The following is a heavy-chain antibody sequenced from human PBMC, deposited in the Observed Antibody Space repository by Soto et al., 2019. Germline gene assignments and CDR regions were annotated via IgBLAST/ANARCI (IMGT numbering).Heavy chain of an antibody. CDR1: ADTFTSYY. CDR2: INPSGGST. V-gene: IGHV1-46*01. D-gene: IGHD2-2*02. J-gene: IGHJ6*02. CDR3: ARDQAPIVVVPAAIPPLNYYYYGMDA. Sequence: ASVKVSCKAPADTFTSYYIHWVRQAPGHGLEWMGIINPSGGSTSYAQKFQGRVTMTRDTSTSTVYMELSSLRSEDTAVYYCARDQAPIVVVPAAIPPLNYYYYGMDAWGQGTTVTVSS.